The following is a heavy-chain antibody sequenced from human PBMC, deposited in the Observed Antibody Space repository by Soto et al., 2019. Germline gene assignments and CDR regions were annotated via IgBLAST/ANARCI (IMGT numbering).Heavy chain of an antibody. V-gene: IGHV4-4*07. D-gene: IGHD6-13*01. CDR3: ARQTTYSSSWYDY. J-gene: IGHJ5*01. CDR1: GDSISNYY. Sequence: QVQLQESGPGLVKPSETLSLTCTVSGDSISNYYWTWIRQPAGKGLEWIGRIYSSGTTNYNPSLKSRVTMSVNTSKKQFSLRLSSVTAADTALYYCARQTTYSSSWYDYSGHGTLVTVSS. CDR2: IYSSGTT.